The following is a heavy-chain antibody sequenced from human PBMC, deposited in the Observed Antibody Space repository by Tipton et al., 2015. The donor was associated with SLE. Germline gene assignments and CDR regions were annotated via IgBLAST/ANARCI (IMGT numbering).Heavy chain of an antibody. CDR2: IYTSGST. J-gene: IGHJ4*02. D-gene: IGHD3-22*01. Sequence: TLSLTCTVSGGPISSGSYYWSWIRQPAGKGLEWIGHIYTSGSTNYNPSLKSRVTISVDTSKNQFSLKLSSVTAADTAVYYCARGGPDSSGDDYWGQGTLVTVSS. CDR3: ARGGPDSSGDDY. CDR1: GGPISSGSYY. V-gene: IGHV4-61*09.